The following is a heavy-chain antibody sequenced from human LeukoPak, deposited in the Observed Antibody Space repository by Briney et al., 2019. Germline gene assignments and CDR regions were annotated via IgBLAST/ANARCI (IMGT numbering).Heavy chain of an antibody. CDR1: GGSISSYY. CDR3: ARGPTYYYDSSGYYL. J-gene: IGHJ4*02. D-gene: IGHD3-22*01. CDR2: IYTSGST. Sequence: SETLSLTCTVSGGSISSYYWSWIRQPAGKGLEWIGRIYTSGSTNYNPSLKSRVTISVDTSKNQFSLKLSSVTAADTAVYYCARGPTYYYDSSGYYLWGQGTLVTVSS. V-gene: IGHV4-4*07.